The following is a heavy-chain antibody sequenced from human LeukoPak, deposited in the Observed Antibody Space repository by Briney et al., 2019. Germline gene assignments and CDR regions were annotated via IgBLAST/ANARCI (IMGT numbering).Heavy chain of an antibody. Sequence: GGSLRLSCAASGFTFSSYWMHWVRQAPGKGPVWVSRINNDGSGTTYADSVKGRFTISRDDAKNTLYLQMNSLRAEDTAVYYCVRGGESTWSWGQGTLVPSPQ. CDR1: GFTFSSYW. V-gene: IGHV3-74*01. D-gene: IGHD2-15*01. CDR3: VRGGESTWS. J-gene: IGHJ5*02. CDR2: INNDGSGT.